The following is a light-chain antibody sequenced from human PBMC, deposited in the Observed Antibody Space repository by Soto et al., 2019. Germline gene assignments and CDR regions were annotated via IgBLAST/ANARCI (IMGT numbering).Light chain of an antibody. Sequence: DIQMTHSPSAVSASIVDRVTITCRASQDLGRRLAWLQQKPGKAPRLLTQTVSTLQVEVPARLIGSRSGTYFTLTISSLDPDDFATYYGLQFANCPRKFGQGATV. CDR1: QDLGRR. J-gene: IGKJ1*01. CDR2: TVS. CDR3: LQFANCPRK. V-gene: IGKV1-12*01.